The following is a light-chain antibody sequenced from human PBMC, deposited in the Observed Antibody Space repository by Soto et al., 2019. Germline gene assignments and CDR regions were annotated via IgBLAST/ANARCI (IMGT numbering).Light chain of an antibody. Sequence: DIQMTQSPSTLSGSVGDRVTITCRASQGISNYLAWYQQKPGKVPKLLIYAASTLQSGVPSRFSGSGSGTDFTLTISSLQPEDVATYYCQKYNSAPQITFGGGTKVDIK. CDR1: QGISNY. CDR2: AAS. J-gene: IGKJ4*01. CDR3: QKYNSAPQIT. V-gene: IGKV1-27*01.